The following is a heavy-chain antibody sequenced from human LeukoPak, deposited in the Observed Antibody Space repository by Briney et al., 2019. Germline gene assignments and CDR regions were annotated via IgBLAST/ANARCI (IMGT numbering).Heavy chain of an antibody. D-gene: IGHD3-16*01. CDR2: ISRGSSAI. CDR3: AKSGLGDHFDY. CDR1: GFNFSTYS. V-gene: IGHV3-48*01. J-gene: IGHJ4*02. Sequence: GGSLRLSCAASGFNFSTYSMNWVRQAPGKGLEWVSYISRGSSAIYYADSVKGRFTISRDNSKNTLYLQMNSLRAEDTAVYYCAKSGLGDHFDYWGQGTLVTVSS.